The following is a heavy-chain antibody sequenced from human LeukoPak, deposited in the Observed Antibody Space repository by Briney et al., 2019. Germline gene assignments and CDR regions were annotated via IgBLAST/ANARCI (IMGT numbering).Heavy chain of an antibody. CDR2: INPSGGST. J-gene: IGHJ6*03. V-gene: IGHV1-46*01. CDR1: GYTFTSYY. CDR3: ARMGSSSSSQMDV. D-gene: IGHD6-6*01. Sequence: EASVKVSCKASGYTFTSYYMHWVRQAPGQGLEWMGMINPSGGSTTYAQNFQGRVTMTRDTSTSTVYMELSSLGSEDTAVYYCARMGSSSSSQMDVWGKGTTVTVSS.